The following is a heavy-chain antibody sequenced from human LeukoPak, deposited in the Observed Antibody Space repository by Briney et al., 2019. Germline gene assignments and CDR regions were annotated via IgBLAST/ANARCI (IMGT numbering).Heavy chain of an antibody. J-gene: IGHJ6*02. CDR1: GGSISSYY. CDR2: IYYSGST. CDR3: ARVRYYGSGSYVYYYGMDV. V-gene: IGHV4-59*01. D-gene: IGHD3-10*01. Sequence: SETLSLTCTVSGGSISSYYWSWIRQPPGKGLEWIGYIYYSGSTNYNPSLKSRVTISVDTSKNQFSLKLSSVTAADTAVYYCARVRYYGSGSYVYYYGMDVWGQGTTVTVSS.